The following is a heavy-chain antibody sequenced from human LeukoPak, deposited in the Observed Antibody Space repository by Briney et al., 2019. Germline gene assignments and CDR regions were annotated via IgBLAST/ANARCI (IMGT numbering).Heavy chain of an antibody. CDR1: GYTFTGYY. CDR2: ISAYNGNT. V-gene: IGHV1-18*04. CDR3: ARVLITFGGVIVTTYYFDY. D-gene: IGHD3-16*02. Sequence: ASVKVSCKASGYTFTGYYMHWVRQAPGQGLEWMGWISAYNGNTNYAQKLQGRVTMTTDTSTSTAYMELRSLRSDDTAVYYCARVLITFGGVIVTTYYFDYWGQGTLVTVSS. J-gene: IGHJ4*02.